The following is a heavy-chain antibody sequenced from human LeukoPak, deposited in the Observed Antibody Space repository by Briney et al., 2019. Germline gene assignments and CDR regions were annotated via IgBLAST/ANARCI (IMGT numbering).Heavy chain of an antibody. CDR2: IYYSGSA. Sequence: SETLSLTCTVSGGSISSSDYYWGWIRQPPGRGLEWIGSIYYSGSANYNPSLKSRVTMSVDTSKNQFSLKLSSVTAADTAVYYCARTPIYYFDNSGYYNWGQGTLVTVSS. CDR3: ARTPIYYFDNSGYYN. CDR1: GGSISSSDYY. J-gene: IGHJ4*02. V-gene: IGHV4-39*07. D-gene: IGHD3-22*01.